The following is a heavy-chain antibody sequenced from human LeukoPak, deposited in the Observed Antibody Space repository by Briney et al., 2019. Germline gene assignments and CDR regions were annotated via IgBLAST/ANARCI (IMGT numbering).Heavy chain of an antibody. CDR2: ISSSGSTI. CDR3: AGTDIVATKDDY. D-gene: IGHD5-12*01. Sequence: GGSLSLSCAASGFTFSSYEMNWVRQAPGKGLEWVSYISSSGSTIYYADSVKGRFTISRDNAKNSLYLQMNSLRAEDTAVYYCAGTDIVATKDDYWGQGTLVTVSS. J-gene: IGHJ4*02. V-gene: IGHV3-48*03. CDR1: GFTFSSYE.